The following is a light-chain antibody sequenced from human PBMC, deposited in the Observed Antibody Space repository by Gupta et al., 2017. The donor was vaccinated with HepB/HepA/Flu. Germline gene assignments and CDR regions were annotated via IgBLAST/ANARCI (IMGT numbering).Light chain of an antibody. CDR3: AAWDGSLNCWV. Sequence: QSVLTQPPSASGTPGQSVTISCSGGSANIGSNTVSWYQQLPGTAPKLLKYGDNQRPSGVPGRLAGSKSGTAASLAISGLQSEDDADYCCAAWDGSLNCWVFGGGTKLTVL. CDR1: SANIGSNT. V-gene: IGLV1-44*01. CDR2: GDN. J-gene: IGLJ3*02.